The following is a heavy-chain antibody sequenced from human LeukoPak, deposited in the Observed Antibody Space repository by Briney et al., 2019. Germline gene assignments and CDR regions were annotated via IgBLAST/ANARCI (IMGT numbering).Heavy chain of an antibody. D-gene: IGHD3-3*01. CDR1: GYTFTGYY. Sequence: ASVNVSCKASGYTFTGYYMHWVRQAPGQGLEWMGWISAYNGNTNYAQKLQGRVTMTTDTSTSTAYMELRSLRSDDTAVYYCARDWGRTSYDFWSGFSSHPRGGDMDVWGKGTTVTVSS. J-gene: IGHJ6*03. CDR3: ARDWGRTSYDFWSGFSSHPRGGDMDV. V-gene: IGHV1-18*04. CDR2: ISAYNGNT.